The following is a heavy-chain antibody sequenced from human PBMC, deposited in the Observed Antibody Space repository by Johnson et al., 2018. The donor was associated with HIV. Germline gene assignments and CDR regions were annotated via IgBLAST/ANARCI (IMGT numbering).Heavy chain of an antibody. V-gene: IGHV3-30-3*01. J-gene: IGHJ3*02. Sequence: QMLLVESGGDLVQPGGSLRLSCVSSGFTFSSYAMHWVRQAPGKGLEWVAVISYDGSNKYYADSVKGRFTISRDNAKNSLYLQMNSLKTEDTAVYYCARVKAPSCGGGWGGGAFDIWGQGTMVTVSS. D-gene: IGHD2-15*01. CDR3: ARVKAPSCGGGWGGGAFDI. CDR2: ISYDGSNK. CDR1: GFTFSSYA.